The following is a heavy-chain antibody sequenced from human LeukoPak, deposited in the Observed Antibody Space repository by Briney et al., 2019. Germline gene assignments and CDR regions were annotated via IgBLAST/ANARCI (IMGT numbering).Heavy chain of an antibody. CDR3: ARWSGSYFDY. Sequence: PSETLSLTCTVSGGSISSSSYYWGWIRQPPWKGVEWIGSIYYSGSTYYNPSLKSRVTISVDTSKNQFSLKLSSVTAADTAVYYCARWSGSYFDYWGQGTLVTVSS. V-gene: IGHV4-39*01. J-gene: IGHJ4*02. CDR2: IYYSGST. D-gene: IGHD1-26*01. CDR1: GGSISSSSYY.